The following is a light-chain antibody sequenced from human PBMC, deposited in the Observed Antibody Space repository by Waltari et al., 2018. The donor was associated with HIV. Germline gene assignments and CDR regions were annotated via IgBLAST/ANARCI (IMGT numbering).Light chain of an antibody. Sequence: DIVMTQSPTSLSVSLGDRATIHCRSSRTVLYSSDNQNYLDWYQQKPGQSPKVLIYVASTRARGVPDRFSGSGSGTNFSLTISGLQAADVALYYCQQYYTLGPTFGGGTKVEVK. CDR2: VAS. CDR3: QQYYTLGPT. J-gene: IGKJ4*02. V-gene: IGKV4-1*01. CDR1: RTVLYSSDNQNY.